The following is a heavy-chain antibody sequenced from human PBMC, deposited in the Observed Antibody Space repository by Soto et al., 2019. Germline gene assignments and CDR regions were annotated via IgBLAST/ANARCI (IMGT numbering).Heavy chain of an antibody. CDR3: ATLSGGSRYYYYGMDV. CDR1: GGTFSSYA. J-gene: IGHJ6*02. D-gene: IGHD2-15*01. V-gene: IGHV1-69*12. CDR2: IIPIFGTA. Sequence: QVQLVQSGAVVKKPGSSVKVSCKASGGTFSSYAISWVRQAPGQGLEWMGGIIPIFGTANYAQKFQGRVTITADESTSTAYMELSILRSEDTAVYYCATLSGGSRYYYYGMDVWGQGTTVTVSS.